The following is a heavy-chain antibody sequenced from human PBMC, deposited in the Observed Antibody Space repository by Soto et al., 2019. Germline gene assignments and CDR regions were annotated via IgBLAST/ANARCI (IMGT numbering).Heavy chain of an antibody. CDR2: IIPMLGMS. CDR1: GDTFNFYT. Sequence: QVQLVQSGAAVKKPGSPVRVSCTASGDTFNFYTISWVRQVPGQGPEWMGRIIPMLGMSNYAQKFQGRVTIMADKSTSTVYMNLSGLTSEDTAVYYCATNYGSGSTHLDYWGQGTLVTVSS. CDR3: ATNYGSGSTHLDY. V-gene: IGHV1-69*02. J-gene: IGHJ4*02. D-gene: IGHD3-10*01.